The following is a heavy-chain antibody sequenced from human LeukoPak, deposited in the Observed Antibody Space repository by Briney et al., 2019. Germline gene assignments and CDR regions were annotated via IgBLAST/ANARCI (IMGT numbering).Heavy chain of an antibody. V-gene: IGHV1-24*01. D-gene: IGHD3-3*01. CDR1: GYTLTELS. Sequence: ASVKVSCKVSGYTLTELSMHWVRQAPGKGLEWMGGFDPEDGETIYAQKFQGRVTMTEDTSTDTAYMELSSLRSEDTAVYYCATVGRYYDFWSGYPTDYWGQGTLVTVSS. J-gene: IGHJ4*02. CDR2: FDPEDGET. CDR3: ATVGRYYDFWSGYPTDY.